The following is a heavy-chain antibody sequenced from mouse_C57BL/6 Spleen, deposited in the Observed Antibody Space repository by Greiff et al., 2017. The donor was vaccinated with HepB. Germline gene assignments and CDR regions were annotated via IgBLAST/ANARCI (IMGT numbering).Heavy chain of an antibody. J-gene: IGHJ2*01. V-gene: IGHV5-4*03. D-gene: IGHD2-10*02. Sequence: EVKLVESGGGLVKPGGSLKLSCAASGFTFSSYAMSWVRQTPEKRLEWVATISDGGSYTYYPDNVKGRFTISRDNAKNNLYLQMSHLKSEDTAMHYCARSYGNYAYYFDYWGQGTTLTVSS. CDR1: GFTFSSYA. CDR2: ISDGGSYT. CDR3: ARSYGNYAYYFDY.